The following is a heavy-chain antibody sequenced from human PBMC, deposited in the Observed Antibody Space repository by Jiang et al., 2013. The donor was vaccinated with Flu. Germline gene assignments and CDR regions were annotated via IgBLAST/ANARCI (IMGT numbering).Heavy chain of an antibody. CDR3: AREEIVVVPAALDY. V-gene: IGHV1-2*06. J-gene: IGHJ4*02. Sequence: QLVESGAEVKKPGASVKVSCKASGYTFTGYYMHWVRQAPGQGLEWMGRINPNSGGTNYAQKFQGRVTMTRDTSISTAYMELSRLRSDDTAVYYCAREEIVVVPAALDYWGQGTLVTVSS. CDR1: GYTFTGYY. CDR2: INPNSGGT. D-gene: IGHD2-2*01.